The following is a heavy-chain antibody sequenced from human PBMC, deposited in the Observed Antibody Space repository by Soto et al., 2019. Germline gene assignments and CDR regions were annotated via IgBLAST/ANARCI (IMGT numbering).Heavy chain of an antibody. J-gene: IGHJ5*02. CDR1: GYTFTSYG. CDR2: ISAYNGKT. V-gene: IGHV1-18*01. Sequence: ASVKVSCKASGYTFTSYGISWVRQAPGQGLEGMGWISAYNGKTNYAQKRQGGVTMTTDTSSSTAYMELRSLRSDDTAVYYCARGPGYSSGWYWFDPWGQGTLFTVSS. D-gene: IGHD6-19*01. CDR3: ARGPGYSSGWYWFDP.